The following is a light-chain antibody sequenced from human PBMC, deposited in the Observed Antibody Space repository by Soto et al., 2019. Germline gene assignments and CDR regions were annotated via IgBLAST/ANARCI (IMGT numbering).Light chain of an antibody. J-gene: IGKJ5*01. CDR1: QSLNRD. CDR3: QQYNNWPQTT. CDR2: GAS. Sequence: IVMTQSPATLSMSPGERATLSCRASQSLNRDLAWYQQKPGQSPRLLILGASIRATGIPARFSGSGSGTEFTLTIGSLQSEDCALYYCQQYNNWPQTTFGQGTRLETK. V-gene: IGKV3-15*01.